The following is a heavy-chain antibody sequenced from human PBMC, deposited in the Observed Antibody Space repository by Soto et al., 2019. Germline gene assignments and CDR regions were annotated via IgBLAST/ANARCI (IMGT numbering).Heavy chain of an antibody. CDR3: ARAPYAAAPYYYYGMDV. CDR1: GGSISSGGYS. Sequence: QLQLQESGSGLVKPSQTLSLTCAVSGGSISSGGYSWSWIRQPPGKGLAWIGYIYHSGSTYYNPSLKSRVTISVDRSKNQFSLKLSSVTAADTAVYYCARAPYAAAPYYYYGMDVWGQGTTVTVSS. J-gene: IGHJ6*02. D-gene: IGHD6-13*01. CDR2: IYHSGST. V-gene: IGHV4-30-2*01.